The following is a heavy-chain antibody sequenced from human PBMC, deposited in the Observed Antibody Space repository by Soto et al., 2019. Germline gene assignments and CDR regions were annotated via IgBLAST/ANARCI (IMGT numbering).Heavy chain of an antibody. J-gene: IGHJ2*01. CDR1: GFTINDNY. D-gene: IGHD3-3*01. Sequence: EVQLVESGGGWVQPGGSLRLSCAASGFTINDNYMGWVRQAPGKGLEWVSVLYAGGNSFYADSVKGRFTISRDASNNTVFFQMNSLRAEDTAVYYCARVGITTFAVVSLDWYFDLWGRGTLVTVSS. CDR2: LYAGGNS. V-gene: IGHV3-66*01. CDR3: ARVGITTFAVVSLDWYFDL.